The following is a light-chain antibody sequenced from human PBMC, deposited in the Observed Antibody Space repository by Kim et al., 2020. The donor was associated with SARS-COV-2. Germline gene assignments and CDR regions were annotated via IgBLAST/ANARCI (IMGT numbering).Light chain of an antibody. CDR2: GAS. CDR1: QSVSSSY. Sequence: LSPGERATLSCRASQSVSSSYLAWYQQKPGQAPRLLIYGASSRATGIPDRFSGSGSGTDFTLTISRPEPEDFAVYYCQQYGSSPGTFGQGTKLEI. CDR3: QQYGSSPGT. V-gene: IGKV3-20*01. J-gene: IGKJ2*01.